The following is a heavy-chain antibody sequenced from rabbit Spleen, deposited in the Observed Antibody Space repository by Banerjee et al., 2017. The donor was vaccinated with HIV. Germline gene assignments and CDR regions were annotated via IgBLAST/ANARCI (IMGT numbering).Heavy chain of an antibody. CDR1: GFSFSSRDV. V-gene: IGHV1S45*01. Sequence: QEQLVESGGGLVQPEGSLTLTCTASGFSFSSRDVMCWVRQAPGKGLEWIACIYGGGSGTTHYASWAKGRFTISRTSSTTVTLQMTSLTVADTATYFCARGWGGYGHAFDPWGQGTLVTV. CDR2: IYGGGSGTT. CDR3: ARGWGGYGHAFDP. J-gene: IGHJ2*01. D-gene: IGHD1-1*01.